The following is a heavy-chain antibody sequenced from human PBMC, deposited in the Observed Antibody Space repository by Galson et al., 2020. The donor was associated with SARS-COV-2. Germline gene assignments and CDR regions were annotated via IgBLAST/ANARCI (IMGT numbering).Heavy chain of an antibody. CDR3: AREIYLITMDNWSDP. D-gene: IGHD3-10*01. J-gene: IGHJ5*02. Sequence: SETLSLTCAVSGGSISSGGYSWSWIRQPPGKGLEWIGYIYYSGSTYYNPSLKSRVTISVDTSKNQFSLKLSSVTAADTAVYYCAREIYLITMDNWSDPWGQGPVGTVST. V-gene: IGHV4-30-4*07. CDR1: GGSISSGGYS. CDR2: IYYSGST.